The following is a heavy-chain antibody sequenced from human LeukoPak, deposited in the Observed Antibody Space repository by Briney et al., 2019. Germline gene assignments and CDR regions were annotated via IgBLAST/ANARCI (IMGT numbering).Heavy chain of an antibody. Sequence: GGSLRLSCAASGFIFSSYDMHWVRQATGKGLEWVSGIGKGGDTYYAGSVKGRFTTSRENAKRSVYLQMNNLRAGDTAVYYCARGALGFDYWGQGTLVTVSS. CDR1: GFIFSSYD. V-gene: IGHV3-13*04. CDR3: ARGALGFDY. J-gene: IGHJ4*02. CDR2: IGKGGDT.